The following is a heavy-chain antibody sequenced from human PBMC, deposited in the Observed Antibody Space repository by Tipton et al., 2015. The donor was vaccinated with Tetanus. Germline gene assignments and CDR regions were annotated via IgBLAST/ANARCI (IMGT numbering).Heavy chain of an antibody. Sequence: SLRLSCAASGFIFSSYGIHWVRQAPGKGLEWVADSWYDGTDKYYADSVKGRFTISRDNSKNPLYLQMNSIRAEDTAVYYCAREADCSGGSCFSGDVDNRGQGTQVTVSS. CDR2: SWYDGTDK. D-gene: IGHD2-15*01. CDR1: GFIFSSYG. CDR3: AREADCSGGSCFSGDVDN. J-gene: IGHJ4*02. V-gene: IGHV3-33*01.